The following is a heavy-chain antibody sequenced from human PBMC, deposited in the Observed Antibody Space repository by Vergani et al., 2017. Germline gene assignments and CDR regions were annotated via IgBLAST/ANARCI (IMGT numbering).Heavy chain of an antibody. CDR3: AKVGRSEVAGTFGAFDI. CDR1: GISFSNYT. V-gene: IGHV3-23*01. Sequence: EVQLLESGGGLAQPGGSLRLSCAASGISFSNYTINWVRQAPGKGLEWVSTLSASDRRTHYADSVKGRFTISRDNSKNTLFLHMNSLRPEDTAVYYCAKVGRSEVAGTFGAFDIWGQGTMVTVSS. J-gene: IGHJ3*02. D-gene: IGHD6-19*01. CDR2: LSASDRRT.